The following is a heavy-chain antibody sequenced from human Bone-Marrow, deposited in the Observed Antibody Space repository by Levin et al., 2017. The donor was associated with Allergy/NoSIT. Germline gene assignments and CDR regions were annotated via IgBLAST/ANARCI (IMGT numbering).Heavy chain of an antibody. Sequence: GESLKISCAASGFTFSSYWMHWVRQAPGKGLVWVSRINSDGSSTSYADSVKGRFTISRDNAKNTLYLQMNSLRAEDTAVYYCASPTAMATEVGYWGQGTLVTVSS. V-gene: IGHV3-74*01. CDR1: GFTFSSYW. D-gene: IGHD5-18*01. J-gene: IGHJ4*02. CDR2: INSDGSST. CDR3: ASPTAMATEVGY.